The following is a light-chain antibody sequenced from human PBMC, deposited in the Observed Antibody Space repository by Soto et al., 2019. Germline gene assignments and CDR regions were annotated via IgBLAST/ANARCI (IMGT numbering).Light chain of an antibody. CDR3: QQYYSYPQT. CDR1: QGISSY. V-gene: IGKV1-8*01. CDR2: AAS. Sequence: AIRMTQSPSSLSASTGDRVTITCRASQGISSYLAWYQQKPGKAPKLLIYAASTLQSGVPSRFSGSGSGTDFTLTNSCLQSEDSATYDCQQYYSYPQTFGQGTKVDIK. J-gene: IGKJ1*01.